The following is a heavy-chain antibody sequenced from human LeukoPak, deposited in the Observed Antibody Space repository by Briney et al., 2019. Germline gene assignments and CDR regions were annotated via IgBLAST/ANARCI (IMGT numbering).Heavy chain of an antibody. CDR2: INHSGST. J-gene: IGHJ4*02. V-gene: IGHV4-34*01. Sequence: SETLSLTCAVYGGSFSGYYWSWIRQPPGKGLEWIGEINHSGSTNYNPSLKSRVTIPVDTSKNQFSLKLSSVTAADTAVYYCARTFYYDFWSGYYMGPDYWGQGTLVTVSS. CDR1: GGSFSGYY. CDR3: ARTFYYDFWSGYYMGPDY. D-gene: IGHD3-3*01.